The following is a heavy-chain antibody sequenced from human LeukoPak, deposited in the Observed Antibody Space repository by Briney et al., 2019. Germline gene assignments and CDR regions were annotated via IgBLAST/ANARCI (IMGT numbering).Heavy chain of an antibody. CDR2: ISGSGGST. J-gene: IGHJ6*03. CDR1: GLTFTNYA. Sequence: PGGSLRLSWPPSGLTFTNYAMSWVRQAPGKGLEWVSAISGSGGSTYYADSVKGRFTISRDNTNNILYLPMNSLRAEDTAVYYLAKMALTMIVVPYYMDVWGKGTTVTVSS. V-gene: IGHV3-23*01. D-gene: IGHD3-22*01. CDR3: AKMALTMIVVPYYMDV.